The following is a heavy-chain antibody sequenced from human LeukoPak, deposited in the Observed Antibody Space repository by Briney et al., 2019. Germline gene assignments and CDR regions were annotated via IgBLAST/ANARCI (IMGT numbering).Heavy chain of an antibody. J-gene: IGHJ4*02. CDR3: ATLLGYCSSTSCYSFDY. Sequence: SETLSLTCTVSGYSISSGYYWGWIRQPPGKGLEWIGSIYHSGSTYYNPSLKSRVTISVDTSKNQFSLKLSSVTAADTAVYYCATLLGYCSSTSCYSFDYWGQGTLVTVSS. CDR2: IYHSGST. D-gene: IGHD2-2*01. V-gene: IGHV4-38-2*02. CDR1: GYSISSGYY.